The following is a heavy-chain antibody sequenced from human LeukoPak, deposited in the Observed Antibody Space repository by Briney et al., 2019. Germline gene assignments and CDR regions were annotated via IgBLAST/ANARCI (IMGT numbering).Heavy chain of an antibody. CDR2: ISGSGGST. CDR1: GFTFSSYA. CDR3: AKDSAAGTRGYYYGMDV. V-gene: IGHV3-23*01. Sequence: PGGSLRLSCAASGFTFSSYAMSWVRQAPGKGLEWVSAISGSGGSTYYADSVKGRFTISRDNSKNTLYLQMNSLRAEDTAVYYCAKDSAAGTRGYYYGMDVWGQGTTVTVSS. J-gene: IGHJ6*02. D-gene: IGHD6-13*01.